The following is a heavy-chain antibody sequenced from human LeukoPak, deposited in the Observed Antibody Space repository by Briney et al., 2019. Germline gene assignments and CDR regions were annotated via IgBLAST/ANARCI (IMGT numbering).Heavy chain of an antibody. CDR2: TYYRSKWYN. Sequence: SQTLSLTCAISGDSVSSNSAAWNWIRQSPSRGLEWLGRTYYRSKWYNDYAVSVKSRITINPDTSKNQFSLQLNSVTPEDTAVYYCARSCGYKAESRDIGPDYWGQGTLVTVSS. D-gene: IGHD1-14*01. J-gene: IGHJ4*02. CDR1: GDSVSSNSAA. CDR3: ARSCGYKAESRDIGPDY. V-gene: IGHV6-1*01.